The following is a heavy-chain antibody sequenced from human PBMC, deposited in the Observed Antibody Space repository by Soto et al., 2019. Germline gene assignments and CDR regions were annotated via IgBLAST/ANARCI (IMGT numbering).Heavy chain of an antibody. CDR2: TYYRSKWYN. V-gene: IGHV6-1*01. CDR3: ARGHSSLTTPGPLYNWFDP. J-gene: IGHJ5*02. D-gene: IGHD6-13*01. CDR1: GDSVSSNSAA. Sequence: PSQTLSLTCAISGDSVSSNSAAWNCVRQPPSRGLEWLGRTYYRSKWYNDYAVSVKSRITINPDASKNQFSLQLNSVTPEDTAVYYCARGHSSLTTPGPLYNWFDPWGQGISVTVSS.